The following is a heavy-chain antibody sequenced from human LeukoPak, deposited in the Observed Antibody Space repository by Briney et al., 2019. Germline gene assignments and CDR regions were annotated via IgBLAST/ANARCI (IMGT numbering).Heavy chain of an antibody. D-gene: IGHD6-13*01. CDR1: GFTFSSFA. Sequence: GGSLRPSCAASGFTFSSFAIHWVRQAPGKGLEYVSAISSNGGSTYYADSVKGRFTISRDNSKNTLYLQMGSLRAEDMAVYYCARIIGASGTRYFDYWGQGTQATVSS. CDR3: ARIIGASGTRYFDY. V-gene: IGHV3-64*02. CDR2: ISSNGGST. J-gene: IGHJ4*02.